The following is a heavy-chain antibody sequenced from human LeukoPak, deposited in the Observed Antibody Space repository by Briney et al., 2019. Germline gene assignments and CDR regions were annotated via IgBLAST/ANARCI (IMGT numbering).Heavy chain of an antibody. CDR2: INPNNGAT. J-gene: IGHJ1*01. V-gene: IGHV1-2*02. D-gene: IGHD2-2*01. CDR3: ARVKKLMPEFEL. Sequence: ASVKVSCKSSGYTFIDYYIHWVRQAPGQGLEWMGWINPNNGATKYGQKFQGRVSVTRDTSINTAYMDLTNLRSDDTAIFYCARVKKLMPEFELWGQARRESVSS. CDR1: GYTFIDYY.